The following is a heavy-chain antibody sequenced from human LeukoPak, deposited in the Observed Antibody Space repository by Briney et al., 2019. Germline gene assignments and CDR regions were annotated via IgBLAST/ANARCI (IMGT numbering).Heavy chain of an antibody. D-gene: IGHD5-18*01. CDR1: GFTVSSNY. CDR2: IYSGGST. V-gene: IGHV3-66*01. CDR3: ARVYSYGTYYFDY. Sequence: GGSLRLSCAASGFTVSSNYMSWVRQAPGKGLEWVSVIYSGGSTYYADSVKGRFTISRDNSKNTLYLQMNSLRVEDTAVYYCARVYSYGTYYFDYWGQGTLVTVSS. J-gene: IGHJ4*02.